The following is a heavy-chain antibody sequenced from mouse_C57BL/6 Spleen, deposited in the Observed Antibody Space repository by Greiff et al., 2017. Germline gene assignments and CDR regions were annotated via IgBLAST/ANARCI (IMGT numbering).Heavy chain of an antibody. CDR1: GYAFSSSW. Sequence: QVQLKESGPELVKPGASVKISCKASGYAFSSSWMNWVKQRPGKGLEWIGRIYPGDGDTNYNGKFKGKATLTADKSSSTAYMQRSSLTSEDSAVYVCAREYFYYGSSYGYAMDYWGQGTSVTVSS. V-gene: IGHV1-82*01. J-gene: IGHJ4*01. D-gene: IGHD1-1*01. CDR2: IYPGDGDT. CDR3: AREYFYYGSSYGYAMDY.